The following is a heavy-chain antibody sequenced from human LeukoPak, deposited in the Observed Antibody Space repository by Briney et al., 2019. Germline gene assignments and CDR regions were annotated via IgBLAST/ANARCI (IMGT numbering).Heavy chain of an antibody. CDR1: GYTFTAYN. D-gene: IGHD2/OR15-2a*01. Sequence: ASVKVSCKASGYTFTAYNVHWVRQAPGQGLEWMGRIGGASNYAQQFQGRVTMTRDTSINTAYMELSNLMSDDTAVYYCVRGAGSLNIRRFDLWGQGTLVTVSS. V-gene: IGHV1-2*06. CDR2: IGGAS. J-gene: IGHJ4*02. CDR3: VRGAGSLNIRRFDL.